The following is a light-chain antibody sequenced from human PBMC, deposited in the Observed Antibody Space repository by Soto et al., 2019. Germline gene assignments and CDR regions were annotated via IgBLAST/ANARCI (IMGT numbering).Light chain of an antibody. CDR3: EQYSSAPPECT. J-gene: IGKJ3*01. V-gene: IGKV3-20*01. CDR1: QSVSSNY. CDR2: GAS. Sequence: EIVLTQSPGTLSLSPGERATLSCRASQSVSSNYLAWYQQRAGQAPRLLIFGASYRAAGIPDRFSGSGSGTDFTRTISRLEPEEFAVWYCEQYSSAPPECTSGPGTKVDSK.